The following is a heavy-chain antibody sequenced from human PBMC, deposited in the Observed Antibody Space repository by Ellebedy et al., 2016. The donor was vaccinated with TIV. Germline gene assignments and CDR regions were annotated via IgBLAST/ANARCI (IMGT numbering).Heavy chain of an antibody. J-gene: IGHJ3*02. CDR1: GFTFSNYW. CDR2: IKQDGSEE. Sequence: GGSLRLSCAASGFTFSNYWMTWVRQAPGKGLEWVANIKQDGSEEYYVDSVKGRFAISRDNAKNSLHLQMNSLRAEDTAVYYCARDIGYYGSGSYWLDAFDIWGQGTMVTVSS. CDR3: ARDIGYYGSGSYWLDAFDI. D-gene: IGHD3-10*01. V-gene: IGHV3-7*01.